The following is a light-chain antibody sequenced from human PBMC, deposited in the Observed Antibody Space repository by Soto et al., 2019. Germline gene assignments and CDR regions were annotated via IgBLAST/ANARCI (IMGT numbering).Light chain of an antibody. Sequence: EKVMTQSPDTLSVFPGERATLSCRASPTVNSDLAWYQQKPGQAPRLLIYGASTRATGIPARFTGSGFGTDFTLTISSLQSEDFGVYYCQPYNDCPLTFGGGTKVEI. CDR1: PTVNSD. J-gene: IGKJ4*01. CDR3: QPYNDCPLT. CDR2: GAS. V-gene: IGKV3-15*01.